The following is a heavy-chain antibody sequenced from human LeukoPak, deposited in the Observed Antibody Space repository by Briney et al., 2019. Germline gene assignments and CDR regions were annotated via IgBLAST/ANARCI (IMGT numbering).Heavy chain of an antibody. CDR1: GFTFSSYN. CDR3: ARTKGSDWYGREY. Sequence: GGSLRLSCAASGFTFSSYNMNWVRQAPGKGLEWVSTISTSSDYIYYADSVKGRFIISRDNAKNSLYLQMNSLRAEDTAVYYCARTKGSDWYGREYWGQGTLVTVSS. D-gene: IGHD6-19*01. CDR2: ISTSSDYI. V-gene: IGHV3-21*01. J-gene: IGHJ4*02.